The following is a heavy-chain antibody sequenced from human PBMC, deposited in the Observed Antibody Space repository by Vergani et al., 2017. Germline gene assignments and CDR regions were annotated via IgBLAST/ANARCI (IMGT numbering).Heavy chain of an antibody. V-gene: IGHV1-69*06. D-gene: IGHD3-22*01. Sequence: QVQLVQSGAEVKKPGSSVKVSCKASGGTFSSYAISWVRQAPGQGLEWMGGIIPIFGTANYAQKFQGRVTITADKSTSTAYMELSSLSSEDTAVYYCARDGGEYYYDSRGYYRPLDYWGQGTLVTVSS. CDR2: IIPIFGTA. CDR1: GGTFSSYA. J-gene: IGHJ4*02. CDR3: ARDGGEYYYDSRGYYRPLDY.